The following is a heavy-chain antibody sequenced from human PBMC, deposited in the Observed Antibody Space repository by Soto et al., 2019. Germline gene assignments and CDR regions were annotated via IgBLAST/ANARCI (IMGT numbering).Heavy chain of an antibody. J-gene: IGHJ6*02. CDR1: GGTFSSYA. Sequence: SVKVSCKASGGTFSSYAISWVRQAPGQGLEWMGGLIPIFGTANYAQKFQGRVTITADKSTSPAYMELSSLRSEDTAVYYCARARYKWNCQTTYSYYGMGVWGQGTTVTASS. V-gene: IGHV1-69*06. CDR2: LIPIFGTA. D-gene: IGHD1-7*01. CDR3: ARARYKWNCQTTYSYYGMGV.